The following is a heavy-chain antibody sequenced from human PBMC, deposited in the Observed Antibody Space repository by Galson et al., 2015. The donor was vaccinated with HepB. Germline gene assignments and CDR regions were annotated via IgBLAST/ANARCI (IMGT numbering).Heavy chain of an antibody. CDR2: ISYDRSNK. Sequence: SLRLSCAASGFTFSSYAMHWVRQAPGKGLEWVAVISYDRSNKYYADSVKGRFTISRDNSKNTLYLQMNSLRAEDTAVYYCARAGGYIDYYYYYGMDVWGQGTTVTVSS. CDR3: ARAGGYIDYYYYYGMDV. J-gene: IGHJ6*02. D-gene: IGHD3-22*01. CDR1: GFTFSSYA. V-gene: IGHV3-30-3*01.